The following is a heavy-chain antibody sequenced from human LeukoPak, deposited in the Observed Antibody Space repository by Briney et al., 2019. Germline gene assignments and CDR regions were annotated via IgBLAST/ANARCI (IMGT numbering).Heavy chain of an antibody. D-gene: IGHD1-26*01. CDR1: GYTFTSYD. J-gene: IGHJ4*02. V-gene: IGHV1-8*01. CDR3: AREKSGSYDY. Sequence: ASVKVSCKASGYTFTSYDINWVRQATGQGLEWMGWMNPNSGNTGYAQKFQGRVTMTTDTSTSTAYMELRSLRSDDTAVYYCAREKSGSYDYWGQGTLVTVSS. CDR2: MNPNSGNT.